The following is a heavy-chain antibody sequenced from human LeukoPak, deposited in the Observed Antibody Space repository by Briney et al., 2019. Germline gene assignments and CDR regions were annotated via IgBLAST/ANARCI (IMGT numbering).Heavy chain of an antibody. Sequence: PGGSLRLSCAGSGFSFSVSHMSWIRQPPGKGLEWIGYIYYSGSTNYNPSLKSRVTISVDTSKNQFSLRLSSVTAADTAVYYCARHPYYYDSSGYSHWYFDLWGRGTLVTVSS. D-gene: IGHD3-22*01. CDR2: IYYSGST. CDR1: GFSFSVSH. J-gene: IGHJ2*01. V-gene: IGHV4-59*08. CDR3: ARHPYYYDSSGYSHWYFDL.